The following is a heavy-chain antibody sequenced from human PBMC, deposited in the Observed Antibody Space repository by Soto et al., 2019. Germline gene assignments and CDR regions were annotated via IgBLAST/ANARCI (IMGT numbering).Heavy chain of an antibody. CDR1: GFTFCSFT. D-gene: IGHD1-26*01. CDR3: ARDRVGGTYPYYFDY. J-gene: IGHJ4*02. V-gene: IGHV3-23*01. Sequence: GGSLRISCAASGFTFCSFTMGWVRQAPGKGLEWVSGTSSTGGTSSYADSVKGRFTISRDNTKNTLYLQMSSLRAEDTAVYYCARDRVGGTYPYYFDYWGQGSVVTVSS. CDR2: TSSTGGTS.